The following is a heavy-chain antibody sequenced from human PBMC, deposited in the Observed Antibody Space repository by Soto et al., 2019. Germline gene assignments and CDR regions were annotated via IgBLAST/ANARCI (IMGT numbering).Heavy chain of an antibody. J-gene: IGHJ4*01. CDR2: INAGNGNT. V-gene: IGHV1-3*01. D-gene: IGHD3-10*01. CDR3: ARGPVWLGELICYDY. CDR1: GYTFTSYA. Sequence: ASVKVSCKASGYTFTSYAMHWVRQAPGQRLEWMGWINAGNGNTKYSQKFQGRVTITRDTSASTAYMELSSLRSEDTAVYYCARGPVWLGELICYDYWGHGTLVTVSS.